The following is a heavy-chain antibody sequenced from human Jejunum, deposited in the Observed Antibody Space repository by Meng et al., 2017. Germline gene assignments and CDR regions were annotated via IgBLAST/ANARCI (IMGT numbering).Heavy chain of an antibody. Sequence: VQLVRVGAEVKKPGASVKVSCKASGYTFTSHGLSWVRQAPGGGLEWMGWISANTGNTNCAQTFQGRATMTTDTSTSTAYLELRNLRSDDTAVYYCARVRDNEFDSWGQGTLVTVS. CDR1: GYTFTSHG. CDR2: ISANTGNT. CDR3: ARVRDNEFDS. V-gene: IGHV1-18*01. D-gene: IGHD2-21*01. J-gene: IGHJ4*02.